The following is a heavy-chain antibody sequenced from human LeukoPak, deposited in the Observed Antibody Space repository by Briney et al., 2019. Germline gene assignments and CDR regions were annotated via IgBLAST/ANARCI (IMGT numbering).Heavy chain of an antibody. CDR2: ISAYNGNT. Sequence: ASVKVSCKASGYTFISYGISWVRQAPGQGLEWMGWISAYNGNTNYAQKLQGRVTMTTDTSTSTAYMELRSLRSDDTAVYYCAREATRYWYFDLWGRGTLVTVSS. V-gene: IGHV1-18*01. CDR3: AREATRYWYFDL. J-gene: IGHJ2*01. CDR1: GYTFISYG.